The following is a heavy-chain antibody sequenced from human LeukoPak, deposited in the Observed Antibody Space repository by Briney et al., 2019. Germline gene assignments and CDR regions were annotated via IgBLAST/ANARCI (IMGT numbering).Heavy chain of an antibody. D-gene: IGHD3-10*02. V-gene: IGHV4-34*01. J-gene: IGHJ4*01. CDR2: INHSGST. Sequence: SETLSLTCAVYGGSFSGYYWSWIRQPPGKGLEWIGEINHSGSTNYNPSLKSRVTISVDTSKNQFSLKLSSVTAADTAVYYCARECPRFRYVLDYWGHGTLVTVSS. CDR3: ARECPRFRYVLDY. CDR1: GGSFSGYY.